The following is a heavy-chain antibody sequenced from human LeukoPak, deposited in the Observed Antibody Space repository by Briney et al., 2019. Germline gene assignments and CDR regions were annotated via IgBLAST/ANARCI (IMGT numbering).Heavy chain of an antibody. CDR2: ISGGST. Sequence: GGSLRLSCAASGFTFSSYAMSWVRQAPGKGLEWVSAISGGSTYYADSVKGRFTISRDNSKNTLYLQMNSLRAEDTAVYYCAKGIAYFDYWGQGTLVTVSS. J-gene: IGHJ4*02. V-gene: IGHV3-23*01. D-gene: IGHD2-21*01. CDR1: GFTFSSYA. CDR3: AKGIAYFDY.